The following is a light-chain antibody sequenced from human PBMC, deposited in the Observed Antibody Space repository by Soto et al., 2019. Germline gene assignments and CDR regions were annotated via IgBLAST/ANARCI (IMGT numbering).Light chain of an antibody. CDR1: SSDVGGYNY. V-gene: IGLV2-14*01. J-gene: IGLJ1*01. Sequence: SLLPRPASASGSPGQSITIYCTRTSSDVGGYNYVSWYQQHPGKAPKLMIYDVSNRPSGVSNRFSGSKSGNTASLTISGLQAEDEADYYCSSYTSSSTPFVFGTGTKVTVL. CDR3: SSYTSSSTPFV. CDR2: DVS.